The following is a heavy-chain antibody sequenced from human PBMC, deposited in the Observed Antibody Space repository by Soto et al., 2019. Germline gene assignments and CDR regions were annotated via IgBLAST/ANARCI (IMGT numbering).Heavy chain of an antibody. CDR1: GGSISSFY. Sequence: PSENLSLTCTVSGGSISSFYWSWIRQPPGRGLEWIGYVYHSGYTSYNPSLKSRVAISVDTSKSRFSLKVTSVTAADTAVYFCARLTYYDSTGYFDYWGQGTLVTVSS. D-gene: IGHD3-22*01. V-gene: IGHV4-59*01. J-gene: IGHJ4*02. CDR2: VYHSGYT. CDR3: ARLTYYDSTGYFDY.